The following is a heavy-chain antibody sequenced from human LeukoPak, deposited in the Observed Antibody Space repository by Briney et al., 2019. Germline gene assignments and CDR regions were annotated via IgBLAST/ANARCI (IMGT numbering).Heavy chain of an antibody. CDR3: ARDKTFGDYHFDY. Sequence: GGSLRLSCAASGFTDSSNYMSWVRQAPGKGLEWVSVIYSGGSTYYADSVKGRFTISRDNSKNTLYLQMNSLRAEDTAVYYCARDKTFGDYHFDYWGQGTLVTVSS. V-gene: IGHV3-66*01. CDR2: IYSGGST. D-gene: IGHD4-17*01. CDR1: GFTDSSNY. J-gene: IGHJ4*02.